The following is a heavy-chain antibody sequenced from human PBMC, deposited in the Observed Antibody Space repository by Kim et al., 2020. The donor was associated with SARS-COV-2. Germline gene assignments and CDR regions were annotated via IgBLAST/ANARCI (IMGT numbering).Heavy chain of an antibody. CDR2: IKQDGSEK. CDR3: ASGPMDG. J-gene: IGHJ6*02. V-gene: IGHV3-7*01. Sequence: GGSLRLSCTSSGFTFSSYWMSWVRQAPGKGVEWVANIKQDGSEKYYVDAVKGRFTISRDNAKNSLYLQMNSLRADDTAVYYCASGPMDGWGQGTTVTVSS. CDR1: GFTFSSYW.